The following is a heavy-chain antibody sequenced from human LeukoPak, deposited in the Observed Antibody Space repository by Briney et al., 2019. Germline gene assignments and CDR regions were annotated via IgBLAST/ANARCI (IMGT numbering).Heavy chain of an antibody. V-gene: IGHV3-74*01. Sequence: GGSLRLSCAASGFTFSSYWMHWVRQPLGKGLVWVSRINGDGSSTNYADSVKGRFTISRDNAKNTLYLQMNSLRAEDTAVYYCARDHSSGWYRDLDYWGQGTLVTVSS. CDR2: INGDGSST. D-gene: IGHD6-19*01. CDR3: ARDHSSGWYRDLDY. CDR1: GFTFSSYW. J-gene: IGHJ4*02.